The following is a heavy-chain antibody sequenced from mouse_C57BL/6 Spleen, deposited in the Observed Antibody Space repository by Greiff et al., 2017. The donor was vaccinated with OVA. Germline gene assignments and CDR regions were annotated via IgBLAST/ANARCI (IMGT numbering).Heavy chain of an antibody. CDR1: GYTFTDYE. CDR2: IDPETGGT. J-gene: IGHJ2*01. D-gene: IGHD3-3*01. V-gene: IGHV1-15*01. Sequence: VQLVESGAELVRPGASVTLSCKASGYTFTDYEMHWVKQTPVHGLEWIGAIDPETGGTAYNQKFKGKAILTADKSSSTAYMELRSLTSEDSAVYYCTRPLGQNYWGQGTTLTVSS. CDR3: TRPLGQNY.